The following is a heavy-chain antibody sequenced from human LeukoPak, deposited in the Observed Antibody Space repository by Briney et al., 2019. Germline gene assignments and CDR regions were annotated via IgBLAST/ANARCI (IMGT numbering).Heavy chain of an antibody. CDR3: ARDGYYDSSGKGFDY. CDR2: IYYSGST. CDR1: GGSISSCGYY. V-gene: IGHV4-31*03. D-gene: IGHD3-22*01. Sequence: TLSLTCTVSGGSISSCGYYWSWLPQHPGKGREWIGYIYYSGSTYYNPSLKSRVTISVDTSKNQFALKLSSVTAADTAVHYCARDGYYDSSGKGFDYWGQGTLPPSPQ. J-gene: IGHJ4*02.